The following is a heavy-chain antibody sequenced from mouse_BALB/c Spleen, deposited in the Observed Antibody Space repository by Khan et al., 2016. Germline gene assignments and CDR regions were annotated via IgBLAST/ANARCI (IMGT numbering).Heavy chain of an antibody. J-gene: IGHJ4*01. Sequence: EVQLQESGPGLVKPSQSLSLTCTVTGYSITSDYAWNWIRQFPGNKLEWMGYISYSGSTSYNPSLKSRISITRDTSKNQFFLHLNSVTTEDTATYDCARWLGRGYYYAMDYGGQGTSVTVSS. CDR3: ARWLGRGYYYAMDY. CDR1: GYSITSDYA. D-gene: IGHD4-1*01. CDR2: ISYSGST. V-gene: IGHV3-2*02.